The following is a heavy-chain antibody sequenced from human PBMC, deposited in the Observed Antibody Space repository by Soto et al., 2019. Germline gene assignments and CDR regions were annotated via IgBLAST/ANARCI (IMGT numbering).Heavy chain of an antibody. J-gene: IGHJ5*02. CDR2: IRNRANSYTI. Sequence: GGALRLSCVASGFTFSDHYMDWVRQAPGKGLEWVGRIRNRANSYTIEYAASARGRFTISRDDSKNSLYLQMNSLKTEDTAVYYCTRVMRALPGTNWFDPWGQATLLTLS. CDR3: TRVMRALPGTNWFDP. V-gene: IGHV3-72*01. D-gene: IGHD1-26*01. CDR1: GFTFSDHY.